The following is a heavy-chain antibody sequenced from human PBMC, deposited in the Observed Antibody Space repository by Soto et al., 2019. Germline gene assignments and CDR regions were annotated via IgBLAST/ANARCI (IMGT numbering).Heavy chain of an antibody. CDR2: ISSSGSTI. V-gene: IGHV3-11*01. Sequence: GGSLRLSFAASGFTFSDYYMSWIRQAPGKGLEWVSYISSSGSTIYYADSVKGRFTISRDNAKNSLYLQMNSLRAEDTAVYYCARDYGKVVVVPAAIVSAVTAEDYYYMDVWGKGTTVTVSS. CDR3: ARDYGKVVVVPAAIVSAVTAEDYYYMDV. D-gene: IGHD2-2*01. CDR1: GFTFSDYY. J-gene: IGHJ6*03.